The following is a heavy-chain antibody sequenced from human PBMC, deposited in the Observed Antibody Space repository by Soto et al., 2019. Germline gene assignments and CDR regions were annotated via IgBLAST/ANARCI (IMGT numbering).Heavy chain of an antibody. D-gene: IGHD2-15*01. CDR2: IIPIFGTA. J-gene: IGHJ5*02. CDR3: ARDRGYCSGGSCYPGGWFDP. CDR1: GGTFSSYA. Sequence: ASVKVSCKASGGTFSSYAISWARQAPGQGLEWMGGIIPIFGTANYAQKFQGRVTITADESTSTAYMELSSLRSEDTAVYYCARDRGYCSGGSCYPGGWFDPWGQGTLVTVSS. V-gene: IGHV1-69*13.